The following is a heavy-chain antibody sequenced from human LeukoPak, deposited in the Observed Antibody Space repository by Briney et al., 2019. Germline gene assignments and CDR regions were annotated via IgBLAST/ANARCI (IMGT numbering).Heavy chain of an antibody. J-gene: IGHJ4*02. CDR2: ISGTSSYT. Sequence: PGGSLRLSCAASGFTFSDYYMSWIRQAPGKGLEWVSYISGTSSYTTYADSVKGRFTISRDNAKNSLYLQMNSLRGEDTAVYYCARKLSPTYSYYYGSGSPKGGFDYWGQGTLVTVSS. CDR3: ARKLSPTYSYYYGSGSPKGGFDY. CDR1: GFTFSDYY. V-gene: IGHV3-11*06. D-gene: IGHD3-10*01.